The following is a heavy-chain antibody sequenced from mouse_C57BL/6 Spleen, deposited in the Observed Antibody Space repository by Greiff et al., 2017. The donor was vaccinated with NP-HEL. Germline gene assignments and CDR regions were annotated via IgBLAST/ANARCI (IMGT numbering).Heavy chain of an antibody. D-gene: IGHD6-2*01. V-gene: IGHV1-66*01. CDR1: GYSFTSYY. CDR3: ARGDRRSLGYFDV. Sequence: QVQLQQSGPELVKPGASVKISCKASGYSFTSYYIHWVKQRPGQGLEWIGWIYPGIGNAKYNEKFKGKATLTADTSSSTAYMQLSSLTSEDSAVYYCARGDRRSLGYFDVWGTGTTVTVSS. CDR2: IYPGIGNA. J-gene: IGHJ1*03.